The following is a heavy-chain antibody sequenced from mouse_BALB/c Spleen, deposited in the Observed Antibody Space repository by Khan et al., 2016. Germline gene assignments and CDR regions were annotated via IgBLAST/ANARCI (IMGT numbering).Heavy chain of an antibody. V-gene: IGHV14-3*02. J-gene: IGHJ2*01. CDR3: ASSYCGSSYYFDY. Sequence: VQLQQSGAELVKPGASVKLSCTASGFNIKDTYMHWVKQRPEQGLEWIGRIDPANGNTKDDPKFHGQATIKAEPSSNTAYLSLSSRTSEETAVYYCASSYCGSSYYFDYWGQGTTLTVSS. CDR1: GFNIKDTY. D-gene: IGHD1-1*01. CDR2: IDPANGNT.